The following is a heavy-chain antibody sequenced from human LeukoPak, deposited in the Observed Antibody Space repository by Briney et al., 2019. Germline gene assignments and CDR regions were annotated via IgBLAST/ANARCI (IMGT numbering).Heavy chain of an antibody. V-gene: IGHV4-38-2*01. CDR3: AGHNYYGSGSYLDY. CDR2: IYHSGST. J-gene: IGHJ4*02. D-gene: IGHD3-10*01. Sequence: ASETLSLTCAVSGYSISSGYYWGWIRQPPGKGLEWIGSIYHSGSTYYNPSLKSRVTISVDTSKNQFSLKLSSVTAADTAVYYCAGHNYYGSGSYLDYWGQGTLVTVSS. CDR1: GYSISSGYY.